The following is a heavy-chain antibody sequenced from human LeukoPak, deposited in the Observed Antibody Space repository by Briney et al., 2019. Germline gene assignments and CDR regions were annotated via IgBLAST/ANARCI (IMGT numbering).Heavy chain of an antibody. CDR2: IYTTGST. J-gene: IGHJ4*02. CDR1: GASISSGSYY. D-gene: IGHD6-13*01. V-gene: IGHV4-61*02. Sequence: PSETLSLTCSVSGASISSGSYYWSWIRQPAGKGLEWIGRIYTTGSTNYNPSLKSRVTISADTSKNQFSLKLNSVTAADTAIYYCARDGSSNYWGQGTLVTVSS. CDR3: ARDGSSNY.